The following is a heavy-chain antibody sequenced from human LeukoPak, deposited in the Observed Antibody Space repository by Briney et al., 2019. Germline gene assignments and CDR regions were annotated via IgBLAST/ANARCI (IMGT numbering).Heavy chain of an antibody. CDR2: IYYSGST. D-gene: IGHD5-24*01. J-gene: IGHJ6*03. CDR3: ARGDGYNQYYYYMDV. CDR1: GGSFSGYY. V-gene: IGHV4-34*01. Sequence: SETLSLTCAVYGGSFSGYYWSWIRQPPGKGLEWIGSIYYSGSTYYNPSLKSRVTVSVDTSKNQFSLKLSSVTAADTAVYYCARGDGYNQYYYYMDVWGKGTTVTVSS.